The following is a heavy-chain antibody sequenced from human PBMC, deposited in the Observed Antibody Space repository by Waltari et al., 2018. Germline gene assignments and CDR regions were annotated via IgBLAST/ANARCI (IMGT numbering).Heavy chain of an antibody. CDR3: ATYIGASLGTAAFDV. V-gene: IGHV4-39*01. CDR2: ISYNGAT. J-gene: IGHJ3*01. CDR1: VVSITTNRHY. D-gene: IGHD5-12*01. Sequence: QLQMQESGPGLVKPSEPLSSTCSVSVVSITTNRHYWGWIRQPPGQGLEWIGTISYNGATYSSPSLRSRVTIFRDTSKNQLSLKLGSVTAADTAFYYCATYIGASLGTAAFDVWGQGTMVTVS.